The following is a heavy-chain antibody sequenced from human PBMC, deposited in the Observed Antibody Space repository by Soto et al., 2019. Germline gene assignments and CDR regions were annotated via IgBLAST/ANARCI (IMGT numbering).Heavy chain of an antibody. D-gene: IGHD1-1*01. V-gene: IGHV3-7*01. Sequence: EVQLVESGGGLVQPGGSLRLSCAASGFTFNTYWMSWVRQAPGKGLEWVANIKQDGSEIHYVDSAKGRFTISRDNARSSLYLQRTSLRPEDTAVYYCARVASIDCTGTACYDGSLAHWGQGALVTVSS. CDR1: GFTFNTYW. J-gene: IGHJ4*02. CDR3: ARVASIDCTGTACYDGSLAH. CDR2: IKQDGSEI.